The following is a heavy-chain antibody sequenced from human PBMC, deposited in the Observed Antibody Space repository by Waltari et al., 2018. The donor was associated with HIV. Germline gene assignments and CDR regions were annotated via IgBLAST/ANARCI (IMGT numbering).Heavy chain of an antibody. CDR2: INAGNGNT. Sequence: QVKLVQSGAEVKKPGATVKVSCKASGYTFTRSAMHGVRQAPGQRLEWMGWINAGNGNTKYSQKFQGRVTITRDTSASTAYMELSSLRSEDTAVYYCARDIPRMGIDYWGQGTLVTVSS. V-gene: IGHV1-3*01. CDR3: ARDIPRMGIDY. CDR1: GYTFTRSA. J-gene: IGHJ4*02. D-gene: IGHD2-15*01.